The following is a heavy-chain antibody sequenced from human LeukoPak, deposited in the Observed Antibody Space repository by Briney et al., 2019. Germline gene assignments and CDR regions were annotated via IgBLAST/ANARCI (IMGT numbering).Heavy chain of an antibody. D-gene: IGHD3-3*01. Sequence: SETLSLTCTVSGGSISSYYWSWIRQPPGKGLEWIGSIYYSGSTYYNPSLKSRVTISVDTSKNQFSLKLSSVTAADTAVYYCARHISGYYAPFDYWGQGTLVTVSS. CDR2: IYYSGST. J-gene: IGHJ4*02. CDR1: GGSISSYY. CDR3: ARHISGYYAPFDY. V-gene: IGHV4-59*05.